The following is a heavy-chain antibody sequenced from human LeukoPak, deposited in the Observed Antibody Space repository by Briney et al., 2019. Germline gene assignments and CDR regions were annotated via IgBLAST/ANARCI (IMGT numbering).Heavy chain of an antibody. CDR3: AKHRRYSNCCDY. CDR1: GFTFSSYA. CDR2: ISGSGGST. Sequence: GGSLRLSCAASGFTFSSYAMSWVRQAPGKGLEWVSAISGSGGSTYYAGSVKGRFTISRDNSKNTLYLQMSSLRAEDTAVYYGAKHRRYSNCCDYCVQGTLFTVSS. J-gene: IGHJ4*02. D-gene: IGHD5-18*01. V-gene: IGHV3-23*01.